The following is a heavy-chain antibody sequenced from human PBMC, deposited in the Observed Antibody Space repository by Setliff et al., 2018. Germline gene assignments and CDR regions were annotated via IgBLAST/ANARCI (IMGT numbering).Heavy chain of an antibody. V-gene: IGHV4-4*08. Sequence: SETLSLTCTVSDVSISGYYWSWVRQPPGKGPEWIGYVYSTGTTTYNPLLKSRATMSVDTSRKNFSLRLTSVTAADTAVYYCARGGSTIASRPDLVYFDSWGREALVTVSS. CDR2: VYSTGTT. CDR1: DVSISGYY. CDR3: ARGGSTIASRPDLVYFDS. J-gene: IGHJ4*02. D-gene: IGHD6-6*01.